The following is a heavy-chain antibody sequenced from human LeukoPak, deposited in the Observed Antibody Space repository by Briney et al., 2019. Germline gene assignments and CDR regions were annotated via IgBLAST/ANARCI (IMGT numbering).Heavy chain of an antibody. J-gene: IGHJ4*02. CDR1: GGSLSPYY. Sequence: SETLSLTCTISGGSLSPYYWNWIRQPAGKGLEWIGRIYSSGTTNYNPSLRSRVSMSVDTSKNQFSLKLSSVTAADTAVYYCARLGSGSYYVGYWGQGTLVTVSS. D-gene: IGHD3-10*01. V-gene: IGHV4-4*07. CDR3: ARLGSGSYYVGY. CDR2: IYSSGTT.